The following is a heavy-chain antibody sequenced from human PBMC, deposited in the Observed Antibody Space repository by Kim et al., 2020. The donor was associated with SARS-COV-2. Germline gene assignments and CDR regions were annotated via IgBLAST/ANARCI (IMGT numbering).Heavy chain of an antibody. V-gene: IGHV4-31*03. Sequence: SETLSLTCTVSVGSISSGGYYWSWIRQHPGKGLEWIGYIYYSGSTYYNPSLKSRVTISVDTSKNKFSLKLSSVTAADRAVDHGAREWFGEYYFDDWGQGT. D-gene: IGHD3-10*01. CDR1: VGSISSGGYY. J-gene: IGHJ4*02. CDR3: AREWFGEYYFDD. CDR2: IYYSGST.